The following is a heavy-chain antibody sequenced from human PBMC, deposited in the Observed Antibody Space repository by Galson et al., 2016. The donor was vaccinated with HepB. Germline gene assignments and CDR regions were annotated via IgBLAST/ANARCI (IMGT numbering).Heavy chain of an antibody. J-gene: IGHJ4*02. D-gene: IGHD6-13*01. Sequence: SLRLSCAASWFSVSSNYMSWVRQAPGKGLEWVSCIYSGGSTHYADSVKGRFTISRDRAKNTLYLQMNSLRAEDTAVYYCARRPGNWGQGTLVPVSS. CDR1: WFSVSSNY. CDR2: IYSGGST. V-gene: IGHV3-53*01. CDR3: ARRPGN.